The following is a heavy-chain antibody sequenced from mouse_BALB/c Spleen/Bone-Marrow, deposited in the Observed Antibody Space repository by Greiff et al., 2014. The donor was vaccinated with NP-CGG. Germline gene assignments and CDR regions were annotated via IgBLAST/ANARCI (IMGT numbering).Heavy chain of an antibody. CDR1: GYTFTRYW. D-gene: IGHD2-4*01. CDR3: ARDDYSPFAY. CDR2: IYPPDSYT. V-gene: IGHV1-69*02. J-gene: IGHJ3*01. Sequence: QVQLQQSGAELVRPGASVKLSCKASGYTFTRYWINWVKQRPGQGLEWIGNIYPPDSYTNYNQKFKDKATLTVDKSSSTAYMQLSSPTSEDAAFYYCARDDYSPFAYWGQGTLVTVSA.